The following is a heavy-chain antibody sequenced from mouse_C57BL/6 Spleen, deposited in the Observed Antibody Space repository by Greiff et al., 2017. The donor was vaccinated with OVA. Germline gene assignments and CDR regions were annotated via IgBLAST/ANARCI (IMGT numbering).Heavy chain of an antibody. CDR3: ARQGTTAMDY. D-gene: IGHD5-5*01. CDR1: GFTFSSYG. Sequence: EVQLQESGGDLVKPGGSLKLSCPASGFTFSSYGMSWVRQTPDKRLEWVATISSGGSYTYYPDSVKGRFTISRDNAKNTLYLQMSSLKSEDTAMYYCARQGTTAMDYWGQGTSVTVSS. V-gene: IGHV5-6*01. J-gene: IGHJ4*01. CDR2: ISSGGSYT.